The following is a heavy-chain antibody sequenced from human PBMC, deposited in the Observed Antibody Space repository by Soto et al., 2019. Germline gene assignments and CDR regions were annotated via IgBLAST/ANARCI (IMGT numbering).Heavy chain of an antibody. J-gene: IGHJ5*02. CDR1: GGSISSGDYY. V-gene: IGHV4-30-4*01. Sequence: TLSLTCTVSGGSISSGDYYGIWIRQPPGKGLECIGYIYYSGITYYNPSLKSRVTISVDTSKNQFSLKLSSVTAADTAVYYCARVVMVYAMGSNWFDPWGQGTLVTVSS. CDR2: IYYSGIT. D-gene: IGHD2-8*01. CDR3: ARVVMVYAMGSNWFDP.